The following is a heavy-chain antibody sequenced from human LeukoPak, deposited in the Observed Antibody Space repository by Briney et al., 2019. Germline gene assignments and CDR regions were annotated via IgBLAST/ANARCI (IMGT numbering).Heavy chain of an antibody. Sequence: RGSLRISCVASGFTFSNYELNWVRQAPGKGLGWVSYISHSGRTIYYADSVKGRFTISRDNAKNSLYLQMNSLRAEDTAVYYCARGVGSSWPGWFDPWGQGTLVTVSS. J-gene: IGHJ5*02. V-gene: IGHV3-48*03. CDR2: ISHSGRTI. D-gene: IGHD6-13*01. CDR3: ARGVGSSWPGWFDP. CDR1: GFTFSNYE.